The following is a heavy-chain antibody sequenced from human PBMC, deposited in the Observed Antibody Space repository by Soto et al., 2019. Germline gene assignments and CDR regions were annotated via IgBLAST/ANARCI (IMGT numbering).Heavy chain of an antibody. D-gene: IGHD2-15*01. V-gene: IGHV4-31*03. CDR2: RYYSEST. J-gene: IGHJ4*02. Sequence: TLSLTCTVSGGSNTTGGYYWSWIRQLPGKGLEWIGHRYYSESTYYNPSLKSRVSISLDTSKNQFSLKLSFVTAADTAMYYCARTKCSGGSCYSWSLDYWGQGTPVTVSS. CDR3: ARTKCSGGSCYSWSLDY. CDR1: GGSNTTGGYY.